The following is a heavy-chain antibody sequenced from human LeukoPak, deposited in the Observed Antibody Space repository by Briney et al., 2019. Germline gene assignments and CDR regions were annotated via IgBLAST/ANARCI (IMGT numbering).Heavy chain of an antibody. J-gene: IGHJ4*02. CDR2: IYYSGST. CDR3: ARVIGNELLWFREFAYYFDY. D-gene: IGHD3-10*01. V-gene: IGHV4-59*01. Sequence: SETLSLTCTVSGGSISRYYWSWMRQPPGKGLVWIGYIYYSGSTNYNPSLKSRVTISVDTSKNQFSLKLSSVTAADTAVYYCARVIGNELLWFREFAYYFDYWGQGTLVTVSS. CDR1: GGSISRYY.